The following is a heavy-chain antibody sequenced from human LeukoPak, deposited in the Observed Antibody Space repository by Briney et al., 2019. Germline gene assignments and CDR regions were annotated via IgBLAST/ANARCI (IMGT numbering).Heavy chain of an antibody. J-gene: IGHJ4*02. CDR2: SFYSGST. V-gene: IGHV4-59*01. D-gene: IGHD6-25*01. CDR1: GGSINNYY. Sequence: SETLSLTCTVSGGSINNYYWSWIRQPPGKGLEWIGYSFYSGSTDYNPSLKGRVTISVDTSKNQFSLNLSSVTAADTAVYYCARGQRGFPYWGQGTVVTVSS. CDR3: ARGQRGFPY.